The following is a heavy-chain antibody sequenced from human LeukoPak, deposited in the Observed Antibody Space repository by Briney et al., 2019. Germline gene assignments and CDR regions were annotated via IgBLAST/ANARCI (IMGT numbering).Heavy chain of an antibody. D-gene: IGHD3-22*01. Sequence: SETLSLTCTVSGGSISSYYWSWIRQPPGKGLEWIGYIYYSGSTNYNPSLKSRVTISVDTSKNQFSLKLSSVTAADTAVYYCARVDYYDSSGYYLSSGLDYWGQGTLVTVSS. J-gene: IGHJ4*02. CDR2: IYYSGST. CDR1: GGSISSYY. V-gene: IGHV4-59*12. CDR3: ARVDYYDSSGYYLSSGLDY.